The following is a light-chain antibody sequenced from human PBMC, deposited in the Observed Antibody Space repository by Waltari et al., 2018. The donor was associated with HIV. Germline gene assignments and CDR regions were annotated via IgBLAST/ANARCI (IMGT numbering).Light chain of an antibody. Sequence: QSALTQPASVSGSLGQSLTISCTGTRGDIGDYNYVSWYQQHPGEVPKVLIFSVSNRPSGVSSRFSGSKAGNTASLTLSGLQAEDEADYYCSSYTSNNTWVFGGGTKLTIL. V-gene: IGLV2-14*03. CDR1: RGDIGDYNY. J-gene: IGLJ3*02. CDR2: SVS. CDR3: SSYTSNNTWV.